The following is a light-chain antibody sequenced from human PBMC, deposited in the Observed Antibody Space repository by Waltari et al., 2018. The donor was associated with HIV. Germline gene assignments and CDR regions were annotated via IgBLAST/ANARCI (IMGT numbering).Light chain of an antibody. Sequence: QLVLTQSPSASASLGASVKLTCTLSSWHSNYALPWHQQQPAKGPRFLMKLNSDGSHSKGDGIPDRFSGSSSGAGRYLTISSLQSEDEATYYCQTGANGIQVFGGGTKLTVL. V-gene: IGLV4-69*01. CDR2: LNSDGSH. J-gene: IGLJ2*01. CDR1: SWHSNYA. CDR3: QTGANGIQV.